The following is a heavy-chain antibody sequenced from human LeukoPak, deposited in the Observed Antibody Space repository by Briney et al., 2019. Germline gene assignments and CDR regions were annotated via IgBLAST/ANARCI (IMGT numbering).Heavy chain of an antibody. CDR3: ANVPGRRKDIVVVPAAKDWFDP. CDR1: GFTFSSYT. J-gene: IGHJ5*02. V-gene: IGHV3-48*01. CDR2: IGTSSTTI. Sequence: GGSLRLSCAASGFTFSSYTMNWVRQPPGKGLEWVSNIGTSSTTIYYADSVKGRFTISRDNSKNTLYLQMNSLRAEDTAVYYCANVPGRRKDIVVVPAAKDWFDPWGQGTLVTVSS. D-gene: IGHD2-2*01.